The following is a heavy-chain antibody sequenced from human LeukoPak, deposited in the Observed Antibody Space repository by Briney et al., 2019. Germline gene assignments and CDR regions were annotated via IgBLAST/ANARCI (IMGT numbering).Heavy chain of an antibody. CDR2: IKQDGSEK. CDR1: GFTFSSYW. D-gene: IGHD1-1*01. J-gene: IGHJ3*02. Sequence: GGSLRLSCAASGFTFSSYWMSWVRQAPGKGLEWVANIKQDGSEKYYVDSVEGRFTISRDNAKNSLYLQMNSLRAEDTAVYDCASVKGYAFDIWGQGTMVIVSS. CDR3: ASVKGYAFDI. V-gene: IGHV3-7*01.